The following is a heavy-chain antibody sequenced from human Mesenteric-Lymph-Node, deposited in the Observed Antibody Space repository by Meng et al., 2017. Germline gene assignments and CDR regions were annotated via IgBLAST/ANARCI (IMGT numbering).Heavy chain of an antibody. CDR1: GYTYTQFG. CDR3: ARVSFGRKNLDH. CDR2: LNVQNGDT. V-gene: IGHV1-18*01. Sequence: ASVKVSCKASGYTYTQFGISWLRQAPGQGLEWMGWLNVQNGDTHFAHNLQGRVSMTADTSTNTAYMDLRSLTSDDTALYFCARVSFGRKNLDHWGQGTLVTVSS. D-gene: IGHD3-3*01. J-gene: IGHJ1*01.